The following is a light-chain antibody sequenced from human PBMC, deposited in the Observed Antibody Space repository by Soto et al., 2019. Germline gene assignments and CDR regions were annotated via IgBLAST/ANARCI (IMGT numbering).Light chain of an antibody. J-gene: IGKJ5*01. V-gene: IGKV3-20*01. CDR1: QSVSSSY. Sequence: EIVLTQSPGTLSLSPGDRDTLSCRASQSVSSSYLAWYQQKPGQAPRLLIYGASSRATGIPDRFSGSGSGTDFTLTSSRLEPEDYAVYYWQQDGRSPLVTFGQGTRLEIK. CDR3: QQDGRSPLVT. CDR2: GAS.